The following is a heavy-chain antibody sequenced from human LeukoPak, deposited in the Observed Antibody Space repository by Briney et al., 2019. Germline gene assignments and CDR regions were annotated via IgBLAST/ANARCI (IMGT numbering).Heavy chain of an antibody. CDR3: ARDRGILTGYSTTYAFDI. V-gene: IGHV3-23*01. CDR2: MSSSDDGR. D-gene: IGHD3-9*01. CDR1: GFSFSSYA. J-gene: IGHJ3*02. Sequence: GGSLRLSCATSGFSFSSYAMSWVRQAPGKGLEWVSAMSSSDDGRYYAASVRGRFTISRDTSRSTLYLQMNSLRAEDTAVYYCARDRGILTGYSTTYAFDIWGQGTMVTVSS.